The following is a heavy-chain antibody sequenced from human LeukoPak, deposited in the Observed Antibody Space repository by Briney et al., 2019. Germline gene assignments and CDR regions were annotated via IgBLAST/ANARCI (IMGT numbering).Heavy chain of an antibody. D-gene: IGHD2-2*01. J-gene: IGHJ6*03. Sequence: SETLSLTCTVSGGSISSSSYYWGWIRQPPGKGLEWIGSIYYSGSTYYNPSLKSRVTISVDTSKNQFSLKLSSVTAADTAVYYCARHVYILGYQLLSVYYMDVWGKGTTVTVSS. CDR3: ARHVYILGYQLLSVYYMDV. V-gene: IGHV4-39*01. CDR1: GGSISSSSYY. CDR2: IYYSGST.